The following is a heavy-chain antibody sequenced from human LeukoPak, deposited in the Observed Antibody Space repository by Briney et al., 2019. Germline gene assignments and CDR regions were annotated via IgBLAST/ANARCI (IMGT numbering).Heavy chain of an antibody. J-gene: IGHJ4*02. Sequence: KPSETLSLTCTVSGGSISSSTYYWGRIRQPPGRGLEWIGSLSYSGTTYYNPSLKSRVTMAVDTSKNQFSLRLSSVTAADTAVFYCARRVPYGPGSFEFDNWGQGTLVTVSS. CDR1: GGSISSSTYY. V-gene: IGHV4-39*01. CDR3: ARRVPYGPGSFEFDN. CDR2: LSYSGTT. D-gene: IGHD3-10*01.